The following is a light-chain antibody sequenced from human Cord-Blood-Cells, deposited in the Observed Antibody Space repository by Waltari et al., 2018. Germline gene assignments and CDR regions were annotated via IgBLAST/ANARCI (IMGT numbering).Light chain of an antibody. J-gene: IGKJ3*01. Sequence: DIQMTQSPSSLSASVGDRVTITCRASQGFSNYLAWHQQKPGKVPKLLIYAASTLQSGVPSRFSGSGSGTYFTLTISSLQPEDVATYYCQKYNSAPPFTFGPGTKVDIK. V-gene: IGKV1-27*01. CDR2: AAS. CDR1: QGFSNY. CDR3: QKYNSAPPFT.